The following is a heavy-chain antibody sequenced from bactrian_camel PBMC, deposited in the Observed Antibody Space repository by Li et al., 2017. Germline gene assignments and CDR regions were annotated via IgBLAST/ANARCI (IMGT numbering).Heavy chain of an antibody. V-gene: IGHV3S1*01. J-gene: IGHJ4*01. CDR3: AATHGPLPVRLAFEEDRYNY. Sequence: HVQLVESGGGSVQAGGSLRLSCAVSGYPYRNYCMGWFRQVPGKEREGVANIYTGSGSTYYADSVKDRFTISQDDANNTVYLQMDSLKAEDTATYYCAATHGPLPVRLAFEEDRYNYWGQGTQVTVS. CDR1: GYPYRNYC. CDR2: IYTGSGST. D-gene: IGHD1*01.